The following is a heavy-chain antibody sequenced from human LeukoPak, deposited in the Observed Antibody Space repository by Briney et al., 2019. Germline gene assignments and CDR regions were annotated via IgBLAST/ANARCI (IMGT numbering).Heavy chain of an antibody. V-gene: IGHV5-51*01. J-gene: IGHJ4*02. CDR2: IYPDDSDI. Sequence: GESLNISCKASGYSFNSYWIAWLRQMPGKGLEWMGIIYPDDSDIRYSPSVQGQVTFSADKSINTAYVQWSSLKASDSGVYYCARGPYDMTGYFKGIFDYWGQGSLVTVSS. D-gene: IGHD3-9*01. CDR1: GYSFNSYW. CDR3: ARGPYDMTGYFKGIFDY.